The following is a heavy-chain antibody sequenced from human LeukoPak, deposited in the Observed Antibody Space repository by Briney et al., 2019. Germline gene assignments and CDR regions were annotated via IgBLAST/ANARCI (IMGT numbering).Heavy chain of an antibody. Sequence: PGGSLRLSCAASGFTFRDYGMSWVRQAPGKGLEWVSAISGSGGSTYYADSVKGRFTISRDNSKNTLYLQMNSLRAEDTAVYYCARRGRQYCSGGHCYRTSAFDIWGQGTMVTVSS. CDR2: ISGSGGST. D-gene: IGHD2-15*01. CDR1: GFTFRDYG. V-gene: IGHV3-23*01. CDR3: ARRGRQYCSGGHCYRTSAFDI. J-gene: IGHJ3*02.